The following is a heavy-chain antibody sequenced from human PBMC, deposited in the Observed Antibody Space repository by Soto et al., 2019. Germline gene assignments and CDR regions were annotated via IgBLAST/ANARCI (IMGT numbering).Heavy chain of an antibody. J-gene: IGHJ4*02. Sequence: QVQLVQSGAEVKKPGASVKVSCKASGYTFTSYGISWVRQAPGQGLEWMGWISAYNGNTNYAQKPQGRVTMTTDTSTSTAYMELRSLRSDDTAVYYCARVPRTTVTTGGFDYWGQGTLVTVSS. CDR3: ARVPRTTVTTGGFDY. V-gene: IGHV1-18*01. CDR2: ISAYNGNT. CDR1: GYTFTSYG. D-gene: IGHD4-17*01.